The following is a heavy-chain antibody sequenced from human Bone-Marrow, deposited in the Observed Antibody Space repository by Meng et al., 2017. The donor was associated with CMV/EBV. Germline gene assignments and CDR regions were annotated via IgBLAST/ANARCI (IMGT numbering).Heavy chain of an antibody. Sequence: ASVKVSCKASGYTFTSYGISWVRQAPGQGLEWMGWISAYNGNTNYAQRLQGRVTMTTDTSTSTAYMALRSPRSDDPAVYYGARSRNDAFDIWGQGTMVTVSS. CDR1: GYTFTSYG. CDR2: ISAYNGNT. D-gene: IGHD1-14*01. V-gene: IGHV1-18*01. CDR3: ARSRNDAFDI. J-gene: IGHJ3*02.